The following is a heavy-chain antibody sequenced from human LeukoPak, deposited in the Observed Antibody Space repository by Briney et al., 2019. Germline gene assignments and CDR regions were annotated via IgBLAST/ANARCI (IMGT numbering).Heavy chain of an antibody. CDR3: ARGDSSSLGGVYYYYMDV. V-gene: IGHV4-39*01. J-gene: IGHJ6*03. Sequence: SETLSLTCTVSGGSISSSNFYWGWIRQPPGKGLEWIGSIYYSGSTYYNPSLKSRVTISVDTSKNQFSLRLTSVTAADTAVYYCARGDSSSLGGVYYYYMDVWGKGTTVTISS. D-gene: IGHD6-13*01. CDR2: IYYSGST. CDR1: GGSISSSNFY.